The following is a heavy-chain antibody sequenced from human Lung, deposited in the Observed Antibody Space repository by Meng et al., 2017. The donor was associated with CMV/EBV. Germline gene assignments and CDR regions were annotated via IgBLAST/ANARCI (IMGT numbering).Heavy chain of an antibody. CDR3: ANQKITWGTFDS. CDR1: GFLFSSHA. V-gene: IGHV3-23*01. CDR2: ISASGGST. D-gene: IGHD7-27*01. Sequence: GGSLRLSCAASGFLFSSHAMSWVRQAPGKGLEWVSAISASGGSTYYADSVKGRFTISRDNSKNTLYLQMNSLRAEDTAVYYCANQKITWGTFDSWGQGTLVTGSS. J-gene: IGHJ4*02.